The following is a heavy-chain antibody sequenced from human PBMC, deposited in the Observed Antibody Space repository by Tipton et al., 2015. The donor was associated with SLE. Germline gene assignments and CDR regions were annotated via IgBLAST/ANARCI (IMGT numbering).Heavy chain of an antibody. D-gene: IGHD1-26*01. CDR1: GGSIIGYY. J-gene: IGHJ3*02. V-gene: IGHV4-4*07. CDR2: IYPSGSI. Sequence: TLSLTCTVSGGSIIGYYWSWMRQPAGKGLQWIGRIYPSGSINYNPSLKSRVTMSVDTSKNQFSLRLNSVTAADTALYSCAGGWGATMGGYAFEIWGQGTMVTVSS. CDR3: AGGWGATMGGYAFEI.